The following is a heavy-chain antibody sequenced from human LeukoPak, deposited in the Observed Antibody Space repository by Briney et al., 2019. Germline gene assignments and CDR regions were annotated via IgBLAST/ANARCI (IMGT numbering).Heavy chain of an antibody. CDR1: GFTFSTHW. D-gene: IGHD4/OR15-4a*01. CDR2: IYSDNT. V-gene: IGHV3-53*01. Sequence: PGGSLRLSCVASGFTFSTHWMHWVRQAPGKGLEWVSFIYSDNTHYSDSVKGRFTISRDNSKNTLYLQMNSLRAEDTAVYYCARRAGAYSHPYDYWGQGTLVTVSS. CDR3: ARRAGAYSHPYDY. J-gene: IGHJ4*02.